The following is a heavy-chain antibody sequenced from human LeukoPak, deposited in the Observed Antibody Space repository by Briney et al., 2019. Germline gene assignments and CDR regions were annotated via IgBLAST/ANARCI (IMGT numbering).Heavy chain of an antibody. D-gene: IGHD3-10*01. CDR1: GYTFTGYY. Sequence: ASVKVSCKASGYTFTGYYMHWVRQAPGQGLEWMGWINPNSGGTTYAQKFQGRVTMTRDTSISTAYMELSRLRSDDTAVYYCARFGTYYYGSGAVGYFDYWGQGTLVTVSS. CDR2: INPNSGGT. CDR3: ARFGTYYYGSGAVGYFDY. J-gene: IGHJ4*02. V-gene: IGHV1-2*02.